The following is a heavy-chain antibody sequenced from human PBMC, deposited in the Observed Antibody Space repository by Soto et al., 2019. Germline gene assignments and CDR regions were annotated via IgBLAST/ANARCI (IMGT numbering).Heavy chain of an antibody. D-gene: IGHD6-25*01. J-gene: IGHJ4*02. CDR1: GRSFSGYQ. CDR2: INHSGGT. V-gene: IGHV4-34*01. Sequence: QVQLQQWGAGLLKPSETLSLTCAVNGRSFSGYQWTWFRQPPGTGLEWIGEINHSGGTNYNASLESRFPISLDTSNTPCSWGLTSVPAADTAVYYWARGWRAAFDYWGQGTRVTVS. CDR3: ARGWRAAFDY.